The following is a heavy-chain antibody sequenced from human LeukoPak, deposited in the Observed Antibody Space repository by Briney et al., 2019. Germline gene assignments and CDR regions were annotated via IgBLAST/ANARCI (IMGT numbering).Heavy chain of an antibody. CDR1: GFTFSSYA. Sequence: PGGSLRLSYAASGFTFSSYAMSWVRQAPGKGLEWVSTISTGGGSTYYADSVKDRFTISRDNSENTLYLQMNSLRAEDTAMYYCAKDATGYSSGGGYFDYWGQGALVTVSS. J-gene: IGHJ4*02. CDR3: AKDATGYSSGGGYFDY. V-gene: IGHV3-23*01. D-gene: IGHD6-19*01. CDR2: ISTGGGST.